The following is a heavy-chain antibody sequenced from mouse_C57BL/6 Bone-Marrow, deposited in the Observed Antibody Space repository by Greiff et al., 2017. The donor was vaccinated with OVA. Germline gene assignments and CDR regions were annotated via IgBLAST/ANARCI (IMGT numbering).Heavy chain of an antibody. CDR2: IWSGGST. CDR1: GFSLTSYG. V-gene: IGHV2-2*01. D-gene: IGHD2-4*01. Sequence: VQLQQSGPGLVQPSQSLSITCTVSGFSLTSYGVHWVRQSPGKGLEWLGVIWSGGSTDYNAAFISRLSISKDNSKSQVFFTMNSLQADDTAIYYCARPPLYYDYDDGSYYYAMDYWGQGTSVTVSS. CDR3: ARPPLYYDYDDGSYYYAMDY. J-gene: IGHJ4*01.